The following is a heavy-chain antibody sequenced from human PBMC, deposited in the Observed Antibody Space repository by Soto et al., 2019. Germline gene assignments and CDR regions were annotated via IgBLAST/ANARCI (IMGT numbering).Heavy chain of an antibody. Sequence: SETLSLTCTVSGGSISSSSYYWGWIRQPPGKGKEWIGSIYYSGSTYYNPSLKSRVTISVDTSKNQFSLKLSSVTAADTAVYYCARVGLYGSYYDILTGYSLYYFDYWGQGPLVTVSS. J-gene: IGHJ4*02. CDR3: ARVGLYGSYYDILTGYSLYYFDY. D-gene: IGHD3-9*01. V-gene: IGHV4-39*01. CDR1: GGSISSSSYY. CDR2: IYYSGST.